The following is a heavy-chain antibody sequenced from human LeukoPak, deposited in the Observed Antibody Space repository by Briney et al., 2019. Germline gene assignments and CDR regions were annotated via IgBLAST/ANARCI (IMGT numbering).Heavy chain of an antibody. J-gene: IGHJ3*02. CDR1: GGTFSSYA. V-gene: IGHV1-69*06. Sequence: ASVKVSCKASGGTFSSYAISWVRQAPGQGLEWMGGIVPIFGTANYAQKFQGRVTITADKSTSTAYMELSSLRSEDTAVYYCARVKFGATMGAFEIWGQGTMVTVSS. D-gene: IGHD3-10*01. CDR3: ARVKFGATMGAFEI. CDR2: IVPIFGTA.